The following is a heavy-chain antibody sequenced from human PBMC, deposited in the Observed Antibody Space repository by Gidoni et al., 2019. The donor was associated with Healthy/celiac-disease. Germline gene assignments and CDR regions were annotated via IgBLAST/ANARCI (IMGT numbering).Heavy chain of an antibody. D-gene: IGHD3-10*01. CDR2: IYTSGST. J-gene: IGHJ3*02. V-gene: IGHV4-61*02. Sequence: QVQLQESGPGLVKPSQTLSLTCTVSGGSISSGIYYWSWIRQPAGKGLEWIGRIYTSGSTNYNPSLKSRVTISVDTSKNQFSLKLSSVTAADTAVYYCARDSGVSFDIWGQGTMVTVSS. CDR3: ARDSGVSFDI. CDR1: GGSISSGIYY.